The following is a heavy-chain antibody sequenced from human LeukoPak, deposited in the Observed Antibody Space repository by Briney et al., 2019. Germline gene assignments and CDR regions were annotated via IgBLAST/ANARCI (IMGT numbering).Heavy chain of an antibody. J-gene: IGHJ4*02. Sequence: PSETLSLTCSVSGGSISNYFWTWIRQPPGKVLEWIGYIYSSGSTYYNPSLKSRVTISVDTSKNRFSLKLSTVTAADTAVYYRAKRPTGDTKFDYWGQGTLVTVSS. CDR2: IYSSGST. D-gene: IGHD7-27*01. CDR3: AKRPTGDTKFDY. V-gene: IGHV4-59*08. CDR1: GGSISNYF.